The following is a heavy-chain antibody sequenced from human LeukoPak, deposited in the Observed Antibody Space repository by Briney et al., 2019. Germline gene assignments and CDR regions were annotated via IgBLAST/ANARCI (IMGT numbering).Heavy chain of an antibody. CDR3: TRVVPRYYYDSSGYSYPDF. Sequence: GGSLRLSCTASGFTFGDYAMSWFRQAPGKGLEWVGFIRSEAYGGSTQYAASVTGRFTISRDDSKSIAYLQMNSLKAEDTAVYYCTRVVPRYYYDSSGYSYPDFWGQGTLVTASS. D-gene: IGHD3-22*01. CDR2: IRSEAYGGST. V-gene: IGHV3-49*03. J-gene: IGHJ4*02. CDR1: GFTFGDYA.